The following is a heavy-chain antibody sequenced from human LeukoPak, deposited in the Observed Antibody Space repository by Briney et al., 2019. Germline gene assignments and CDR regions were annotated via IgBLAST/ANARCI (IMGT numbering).Heavy chain of an antibody. CDR1: GGSISSYY. J-gene: IGHJ4*02. V-gene: IGHV4-59*01. CDR2: IYYSGST. CDR3: GRDSGYSYGYGVDF. D-gene: IGHD5-18*01. Sequence: SETLSLTCTVSGGSISSYYWSWIRQPPGKGLEWIGYIYYSGSTNYNPSLKSRVTISLDTSKNQFSLKLTSVTAADTAVYYCGRDSGYSYGYGVDFWGQGTLVTVSS.